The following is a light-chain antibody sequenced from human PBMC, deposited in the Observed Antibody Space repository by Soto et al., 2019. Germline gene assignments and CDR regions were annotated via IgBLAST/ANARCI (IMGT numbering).Light chain of an antibody. CDR1: SSDVGGYNY. V-gene: IGLV2-14*01. J-gene: IGLJ1*01. CDR2: EVS. Sequence: QSALTQPASVSGSPGQSITISCTGTSSDVGGYNYVSWYQQHPGKAPKLMIYEVSNRPSGVSNRFSGSKSGNTASLPISGLQAEDEADYYCSSYTSSSRVFGTGTKVTVL. CDR3: SSYTSSSRV.